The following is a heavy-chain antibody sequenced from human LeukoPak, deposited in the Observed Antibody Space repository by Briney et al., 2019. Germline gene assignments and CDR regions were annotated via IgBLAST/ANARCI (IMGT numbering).Heavy chain of an antibody. CDR2: ISAYNGNT. D-gene: IGHD1-26*01. Sequence: ASVKVSCKASGYTFTSYGISWVRQAPGQGLEWMGWISAYNGNTNYAQKLQGRVTMTTDTSTSTAYMELRSVRSDDTAVYYCARVNKVSGRVGAVPFFYWGQGTLVTVSS. CDR3: ARVNKVSGRVGAVPFFY. V-gene: IGHV1-18*01. CDR1: GYTFTSYG. J-gene: IGHJ4*02.